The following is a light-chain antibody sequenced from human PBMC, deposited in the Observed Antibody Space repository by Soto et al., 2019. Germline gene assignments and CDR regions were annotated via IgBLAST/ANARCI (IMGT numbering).Light chain of an antibody. CDR2: GAS. J-gene: IGKJ4*01. CDR3: QQYNSWPLT. CDR1: QSVSSN. Sequence: EIGMTQSPATLSVSPGERATLSCRASQSVSSNLAWYQQKPGQAPRLLIYGASNRATGIPDRFSGSGSGTEFTLTISSLQSEDFAVYYCQQYNSWPLTFGGGTKVDIK. V-gene: IGKV3D-15*01.